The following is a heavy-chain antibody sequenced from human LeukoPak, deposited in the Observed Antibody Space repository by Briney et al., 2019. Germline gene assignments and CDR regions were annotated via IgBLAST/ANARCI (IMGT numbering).Heavy chain of an antibody. CDR2: ISSSGSTI. V-gene: IGHV3-48*03. J-gene: IGHJ4*02. CDR1: GFTFSSYE. Sequence: GGSLRLSCAASGFTFSSYEMNWVRQAPGKGLEWVSYISSSGSTIYYADSVKGRFTISRDNAKNSLYLQMNSLRAEDTAVYYCARDLLSRMATGVGFDYWGQGTLVTVSS. D-gene: IGHD5-24*01. CDR3: ARDLLSRMATGVGFDY.